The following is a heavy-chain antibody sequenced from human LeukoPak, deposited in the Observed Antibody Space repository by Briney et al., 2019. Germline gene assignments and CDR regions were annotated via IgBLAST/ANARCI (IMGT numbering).Heavy chain of an antibody. CDR3: XKDXRXGIXMIVPDY. Sequence: GGSLRLSCAASGFTFDDYAMHWVRQAPGKGLEWVSGISWNSGSIGYADSVKGRFTISRDNAKNSLYLQMNSLRAEDTALYYCXKDXRXGIXMIVPDYWGQGTLVTVSS. CDR2: ISWNSGSI. CDR1: GFTFDDYA. V-gene: IGHV3-9*01. D-gene: IGHD3-22*01. J-gene: IGHJ4*02.